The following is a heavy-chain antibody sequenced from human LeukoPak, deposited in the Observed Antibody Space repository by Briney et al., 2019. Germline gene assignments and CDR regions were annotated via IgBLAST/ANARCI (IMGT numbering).Heavy chain of an antibody. CDR2: ISGSGGST. V-gene: IGHV3-23*01. CDR1: GFTFSSYA. D-gene: IGHD6-6*01. J-gene: IGHJ3*02. CDR3: AKKEVIAARPAMIGAFDI. Sequence: GGSLRLPCAASGFTFSSYAMSWVRQAPGKGLEWVSAISGSGGSTYYADSVKGRFTISRDNSKNTLYLQMNSLRAEDTAVYYCAKKEVIAARPAMIGAFDIWGQGTMVTVSS.